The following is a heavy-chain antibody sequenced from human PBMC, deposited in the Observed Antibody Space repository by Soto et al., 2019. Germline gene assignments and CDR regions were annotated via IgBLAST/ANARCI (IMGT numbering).Heavy chain of an antibody. CDR1: GGSISSYY. CDR3: ARHRTKSSGCFFDY. J-gene: IGHJ4*02. CDR2: IYYSGST. D-gene: IGHD2-15*01. V-gene: IGHV4-59*08. Sequence: SETLSLTCTVSGGSISSYYWSWIRQPPGKGLEWIGYIYYSGSTNYNPSLKSRVTISVDTSKNQFSLKLSSVTAADTAVDYCARHRTKSSGCFFDYSGQGSLVTVSS.